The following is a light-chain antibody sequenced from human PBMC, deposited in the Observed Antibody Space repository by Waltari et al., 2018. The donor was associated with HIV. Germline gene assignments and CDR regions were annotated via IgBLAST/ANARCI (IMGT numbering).Light chain of an antibody. CDR1: SSDVGSYGL. CDR2: EVS. Sequence: QSALTQPAYVSGPPGQSITISCTGTSSDVGSYGLVSWYQKYPGKAPKLMIYEVSKRPSGVSNRFSGSNSGNTASLTISGLQTEDEAEYYCCSYATDRNFVFGGGTQLTVL. CDR3: CSYATDRNFV. V-gene: IGLV2-23*02. J-gene: IGLJ7*01.